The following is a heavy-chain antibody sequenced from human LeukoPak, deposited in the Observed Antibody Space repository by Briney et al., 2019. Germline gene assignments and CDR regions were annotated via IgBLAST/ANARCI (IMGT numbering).Heavy chain of an antibody. CDR1: GFTFSSYS. J-gene: IGHJ4*02. Sequence: GGSLRLSCAASGFTFSSYSMNWVRQAPGKGLEWVSSISSSSNYIYYADSVKGRFTISRDNAKNSLYLQMNSLRAEDTAVYYCARELWFGELDYWGQGTLVTVSS. V-gene: IGHV3-21*01. D-gene: IGHD3-10*01. CDR3: ARELWFGELDY. CDR2: ISSSSNYI.